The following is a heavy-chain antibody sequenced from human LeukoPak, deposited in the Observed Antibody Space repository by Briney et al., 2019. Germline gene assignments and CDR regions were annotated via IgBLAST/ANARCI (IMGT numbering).Heavy chain of an antibody. J-gene: IGHJ4*02. CDR1: GFTFSMFG. CDR3: TRDLPSSYYDSSGYSLWYFDY. CDR2: IRSKAYGGTT. Sequence: GGSLRLSCAASGFTFSMFGMTWVRQAPGKGLEWVSYIRSKAYGGTTEYAASVKGRFTISRDDSESIAYLQMNSLKTEDTAVYYCTRDLPSSYYDSSGYSLWYFDYWGQGTLVTVSS. D-gene: IGHD3-22*01. V-gene: IGHV3-49*04.